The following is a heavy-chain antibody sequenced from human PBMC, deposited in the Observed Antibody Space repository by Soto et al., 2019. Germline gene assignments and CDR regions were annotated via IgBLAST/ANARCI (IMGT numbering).Heavy chain of an antibody. J-gene: IGHJ6*02. V-gene: IGHV5-51*01. Sequence: PGESLKISCKGSGYSFTTYWIGWVRQMPGKGLEWMGIIYPGDSDPRYSPSFQGQVTISADKSISTAYLQWSSLKASDTAMYYCARQNQEGYYYYGVDVWGQGTTVTV. CDR1: GYSFTTYW. CDR3: ARQNQEGYYYYGVDV. CDR2: IYPGDSDP.